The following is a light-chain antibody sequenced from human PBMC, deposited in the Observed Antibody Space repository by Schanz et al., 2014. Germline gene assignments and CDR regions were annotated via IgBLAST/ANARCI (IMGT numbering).Light chain of an antibody. CDR3: QSYDSSLSVVV. CDR1: RSNIGAGYD. CDR2: GNN. V-gene: IGLV1-40*01. Sequence: QSVLTQPPSVSGAPGQRVTISCTGSRSNIGAGYDVHWYQQLPGTAPKLLIYGNNNRPSGVPDRFSGSKSGTSASLAITGLQAEDEADYYCQSYDSSLSVVVFGGGTKVTVL. J-gene: IGLJ2*01.